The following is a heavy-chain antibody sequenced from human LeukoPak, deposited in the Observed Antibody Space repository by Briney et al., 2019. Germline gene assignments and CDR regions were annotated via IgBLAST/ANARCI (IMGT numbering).Heavy chain of an antibody. J-gene: IGHJ6*03. Sequence: GGSLRLSCAASGFTFSSYWMSWVRQAPGKGLEWVSGINWNGGSTGYADSVKGRFTISRDNAKNSLYLQMNSLRAEDTALYHCARVGRHMITFGGVIVRGYYYYMDVWGKGTTVTISS. CDR3: ARVGRHMITFGGVIVRGYYYYMDV. D-gene: IGHD3-16*02. V-gene: IGHV3-20*01. CDR2: INWNGGST. CDR1: GFTFSSYW.